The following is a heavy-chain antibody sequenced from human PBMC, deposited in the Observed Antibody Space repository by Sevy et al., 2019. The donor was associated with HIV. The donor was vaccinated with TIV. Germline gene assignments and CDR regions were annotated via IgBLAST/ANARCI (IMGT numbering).Heavy chain of an antibody. Sequence: GGSLRLSCAASGFTFSNYGMHWVRQAPGKGLEWVAIIWYDGTNKYYADSVKGRFTISRDNSKNTLYLRMNSLRAEDTAVYYCASEGIAVAGAGLFDYWGQGTLVTVSS. V-gene: IGHV3-33*08. D-gene: IGHD6-19*01. CDR1: GFTFSNYG. CDR2: IWYDGTNK. J-gene: IGHJ4*02. CDR3: ASEGIAVAGAGLFDY.